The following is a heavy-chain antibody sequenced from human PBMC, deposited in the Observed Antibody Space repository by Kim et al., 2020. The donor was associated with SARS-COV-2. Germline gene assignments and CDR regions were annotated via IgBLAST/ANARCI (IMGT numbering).Heavy chain of an antibody. Sequence: GGSLRLSCAASGFTFSSYSMNWVRQAPGKGLEWVSSISSSSSYIYYADSVKGRFTISRDNATNSLYLQMNSLRAEDTAVYYCARDPYGGDLVYYYYGMDVWGQVTTVTVAS. CDR2: ISSSSSYI. J-gene: IGHJ6*02. CDR3: ARDPYGGDLVYYYYGMDV. V-gene: IGHV3-21*01. D-gene: IGHD2-21*01. CDR1: GFTFSSYS.